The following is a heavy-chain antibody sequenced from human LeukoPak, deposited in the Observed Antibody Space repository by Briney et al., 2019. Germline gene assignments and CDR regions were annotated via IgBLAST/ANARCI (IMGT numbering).Heavy chain of an antibody. Sequence: PGGSLRLSCAASGFTFSSYGMHWVRQAPGKGLEWVAFIRYDGSNKYYADSVKGRFTISRDNSKNTLYLQMNSLRAEDTAVYYCARHGASEQQLWHVAFDIWGQGTMVTVSS. J-gene: IGHJ3*02. CDR1: GFTFSSYG. CDR3: ARHGASEQQLWHVAFDI. D-gene: IGHD6-13*01. CDR2: IRYDGSNK. V-gene: IGHV3-30*02.